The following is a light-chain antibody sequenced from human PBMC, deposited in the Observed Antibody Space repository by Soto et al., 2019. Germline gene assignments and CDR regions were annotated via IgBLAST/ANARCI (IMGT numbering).Light chain of an antibody. V-gene: IGLV2-8*01. CDR3: SSYAGSSNV. CDR1: SSDVGGYNY. CDR2: EVN. J-gene: IGLJ1*01. Sequence: QSVLTQPPSASGSPGQSVAISCTGTSSDVGGYNYVSWYQQHPGKAPKLMIYEVNKRPSGVPDRLSGSKSGNTASPTVSGLQAEDEADYYCSSYAGSSNVFGTGTKVTVL.